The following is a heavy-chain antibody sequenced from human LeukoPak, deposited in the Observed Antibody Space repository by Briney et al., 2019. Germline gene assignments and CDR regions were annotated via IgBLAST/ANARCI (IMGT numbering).Heavy chain of an antibody. CDR2: IYYSGST. CDR1: GGSISSYY. J-gene: IGHJ5*02. D-gene: IGHD3-22*01. Sequence: SETLSLTCTVSGGSISSYYWSWIRQPPGKGLEWIGYIYYSGSTNHNPSLKSRVTISVDTSKNQFSLKLSSVTAADTAVYYRARGRSRITMIVVVITRGHNWFDPWGQGTLVTVSS. CDR3: ARGRSRITMIVVVITRGHNWFDP. V-gene: IGHV4-59*12.